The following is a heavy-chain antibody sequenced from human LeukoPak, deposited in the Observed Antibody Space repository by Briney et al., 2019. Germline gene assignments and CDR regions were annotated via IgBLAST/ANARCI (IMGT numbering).Heavy chain of an antibody. D-gene: IGHD2-15*01. CDR1: GGSISSYY. CDR2: IYYSGST. Sequence: SETLSLTCTVSGGSISSYYWSWIRQPPGKGLEWIGYIYYSGSTNYNPSLKSRVTISVDTSKNQFPLKLSSVTAADTAVYYCARQKYGCSGGSCYWSWFDPWGQGTLVTVSS. CDR3: ARQKYGCSGGSCYWSWFDP. J-gene: IGHJ5*02. V-gene: IGHV4-59*08.